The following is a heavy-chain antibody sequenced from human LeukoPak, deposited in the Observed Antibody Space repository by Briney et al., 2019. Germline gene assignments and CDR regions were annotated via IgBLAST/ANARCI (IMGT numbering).Heavy chain of an antibody. J-gene: IGHJ4*02. CDR1: GGSISSYY. CDR3: ARPSSRHAYRARPAGL. Sequence: SETLSLTCTASGGSISSYYWSWIRQPPGKGLEWIGYIYYSGSTNYNPSLKSRVTISVDTSKNQFSLKLSSVTAADTAVYYCARPSSRHAYRARPAGLRGQPTPGPVS. CDR2: IYYSGST. D-gene: IGHD2-2*01. V-gene: IGHV4-59*08.